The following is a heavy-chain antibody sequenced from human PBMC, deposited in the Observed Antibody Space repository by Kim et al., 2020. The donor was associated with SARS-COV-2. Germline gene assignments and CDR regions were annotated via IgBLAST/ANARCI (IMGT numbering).Heavy chain of an antibody. Sequence: SVKGPFTNSRDNAKNSLYLQMNSLRDEDTAVYYCAGSIGYCSGGSCYLDYWGQGTLVTVSS. D-gene: IGHD2-15*01. CDR3: AGSIGYCSGGSCYLDY. V-gene: IGHV3-48*02. J-gene: IGHJ4*02.